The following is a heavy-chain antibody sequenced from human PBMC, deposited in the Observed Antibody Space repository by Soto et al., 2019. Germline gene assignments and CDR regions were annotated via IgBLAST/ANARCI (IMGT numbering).Heavy chain of an antibody. CDR3: ATDSSSTFGGVRGFDY. Sequence: GGSLRLSCAASGFTFSNAWMSWVRQAPGKGLEWVGRIKSKTDGGTTDYAAPVKGRFTISRDDSKNTLYLQMNSLKTEDTAVYSCATDSSSTFGGVRGFDYWGQGTLVTVSS. D-gene: IGHD3-16*01. V-gene: IGHV3-15*01. CDR2: IKSKTDGGTT. CDR1: GFTFSNAW. J-gene: IGHJ4*02.